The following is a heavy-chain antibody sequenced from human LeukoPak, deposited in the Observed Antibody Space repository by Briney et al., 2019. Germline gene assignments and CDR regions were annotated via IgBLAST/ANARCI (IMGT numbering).Heavy chain of an antibody. Sequence: ASVKVSCKVSGYTLTELSMPWVRQAPGKGLEWMGGFDPEHGETIYAQTFQGRVTMTEDTSIDTVYMELSRLRSEDTAVYYCATDLTVAASGGFDFWGQGTLVTVSS. V-gene: IGHV1-24*01. J-gene: IGHJ4*02. CDR2: FDPEHGET. CDR3: ATDLTVAASGGFDF. CDR1: GYTLTELS. D-gene: IGHD6-19*01.